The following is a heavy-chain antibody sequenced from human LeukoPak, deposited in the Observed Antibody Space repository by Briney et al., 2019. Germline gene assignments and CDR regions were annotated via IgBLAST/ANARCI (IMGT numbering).Heavy chain of an antibody. J-gene: IGHJ5*02. CDR1: GDSTSSYF. Sequence: SETLSLTCTVSGDSTSSYFWSWIRQPPGKGLEGIGYFHDSGSANYNPSLKSRITMSVDTSKNQFSLKLRSVTAADTAVYYCARDSHSVDTATPRGFDPWGQGTLVTVSS. V-gene: IGHV4-59*01. CDR2: FHDSGSA. CDR3: ARDSHSVDTATPRGFDP. D-gene: IGHD2-15*01.